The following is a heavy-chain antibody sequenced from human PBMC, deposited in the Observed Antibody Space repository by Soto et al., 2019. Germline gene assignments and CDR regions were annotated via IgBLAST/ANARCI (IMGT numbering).Heavy chain of an antibody. Sequence: SETLSLTCAVYGGSFSGYYWSWIRQPPGKGLEWIGEINHSGSTNYNPSLKSRVTISVDTSKNQFSLKLSSVTAADTAVYYCARGPAMPMYNWFDPWGQGTLVTASS. D-gene: IGHD2-2*01. CDR1: GGSFSGYY. CDR2: INHSGST. CDR3: ARGPAMPMYNWFDP. J-gene: IGHJ5*02. V-gene: IGHV4-34*01.